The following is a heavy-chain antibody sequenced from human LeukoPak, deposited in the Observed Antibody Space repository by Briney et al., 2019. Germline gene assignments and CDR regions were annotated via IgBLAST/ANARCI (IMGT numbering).Heavy chain of an antibody. CDR3: ARSHQTITMVRGVIMDYYFDY. CDR1: GYTFTSYA. Sequence: ASVKVSCKASGYTFTSYAMHWVRQAPGQRLEWMGWINAGNGNTKYSQKFQGRVTMTRDTSTSTVYMELSSLRSEDTAVYYCARSHQTITMVRGVIMDYYFDYWGQGTLVTVSS. CDR2: INAGNGNT. D-gene: IGHD3-10*01. J-gene: IGHJ4*02. V-gene: IGHV1-3*01.